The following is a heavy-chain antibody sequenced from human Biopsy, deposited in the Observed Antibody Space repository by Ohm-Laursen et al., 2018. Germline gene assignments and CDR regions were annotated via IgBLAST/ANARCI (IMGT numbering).Heavy chain of an antibody. V-gene: IGHV3-9*01. Sequence: SLRLSCSASDFTFDDYAMSWVRQRQGKGLEWVSGITWNSGHIAYADSVKGRFTISRDNAKNVLWLQMNSLRVDDTAMYYCVKDIRRYFYGMDVWGQGTTVTVS. CDR1: DFTFDDYA. CDR2: ITWNSGHI. J-gene: IGHJ6*02. D-gene: IGHD3-10*01. CDR3: VKDIRRYFYGMDV.